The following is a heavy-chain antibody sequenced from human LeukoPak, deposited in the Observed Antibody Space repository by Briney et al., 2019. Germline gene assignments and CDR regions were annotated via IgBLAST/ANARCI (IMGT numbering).Heavy chain of an antibody. J-gene: IGHJ3*02. CDR3: ATETENRNYDAFDI. D-gene: IGHD5-24*01. CDR2: ISGGGTTI. Sequence: GGSLRLSCAASGFTFSSYEMNWVRQAPGKGLEWVSYISGGGTTIFYADSVKGQFTISRDNAKNSLYLHMNSLSAEDTAVYFCATETENRNYDAFDIWGQGTLVTVSS. CDR1: GFTFSSYE. V-gene: IGHV3-48*03.